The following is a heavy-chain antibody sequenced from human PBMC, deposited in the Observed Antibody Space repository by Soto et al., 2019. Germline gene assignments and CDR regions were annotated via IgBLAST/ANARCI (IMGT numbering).Heavy chain of an antibody. CDR1: GFTFIYYG. Sequence: GGSLRLSCAASGFTFIYYGIHWVRQAPGKGLEWVAVVWHDGSNKYYADSVKGRFSVSRDNSKNTVYLHMNSLRAEDTAVYYCARWVLGSSSFHFGMDVWGQGTTVTVSS. CDR3: ARWVLGSSSFHFGMDV. CDR2: VWHDGSNK. V-gene: IGHV3-33*01. J-gene: IGHJ6*02. D-gene: IGHD6-6*01.